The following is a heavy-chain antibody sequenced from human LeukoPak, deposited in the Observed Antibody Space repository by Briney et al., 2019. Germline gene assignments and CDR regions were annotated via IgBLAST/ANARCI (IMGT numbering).Heavy chain of an antibody. D-gene: IGHD6-13*01. V-gene: IGHV3-7*03. CDR3: AKEEGKAAAQRGEPFDY. CDR1: GFTFSSYW. Sequence: PGGSLRLSCAASGFTFSSYWMSWVSPAPGKGLEWVSNIKQDGSEKYYVDSVKGRLTISRDNSKNTLSLQMSSVRAEDTAVYSCAKEEGKAAAQRGEPFDYWGQGTLVTVSS. J-gene: IGHJ4*02. CDR2: IKQDGSEK.